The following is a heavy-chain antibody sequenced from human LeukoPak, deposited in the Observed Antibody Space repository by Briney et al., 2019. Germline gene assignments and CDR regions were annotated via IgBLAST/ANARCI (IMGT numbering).Heavy chain of an antibody. CDR1: GFTFSSYA. J-gene: IGHJ3*02. CDR2: ISYDGSNK. Sequence: GGSLRPSCAASGFTFSSYAMHWVRQAPGKGLEWVAVISYDGSNKYYADSVKGRFTISRDNSKNTLYLQMNSPRAEDTAVYYCARDLAVAGTWWGDAFDIWGQGTMVTVSS. V-gene: IGHV3-30*04. CDR3: ARDLAVAGTWWGDAFDI. D-gene: IGHD6-19*01.